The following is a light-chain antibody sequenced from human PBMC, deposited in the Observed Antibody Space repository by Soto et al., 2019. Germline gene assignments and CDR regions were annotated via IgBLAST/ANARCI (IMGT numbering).Light chain of an antibody. J-gene: IGLJ1*01. V-gene: IGLV4-60*02. CDR1: SGHSSYI. Sequence: QLVLTQSSSASASLGSSVKLPCTLSSGHSSYIIAWHQQQPGKAPRYLMKLEGSGSYNKGSGVPDRFSGSSSGADRYLTISNLQFEDEADYYCETWDSNTHVFGTGTKLTVL. CDR2: LEGSGSY. CDR3: ETWDSNTHV.